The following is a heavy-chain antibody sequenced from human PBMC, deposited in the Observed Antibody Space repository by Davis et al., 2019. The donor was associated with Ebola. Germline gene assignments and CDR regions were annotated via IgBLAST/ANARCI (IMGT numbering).Heavy chain of an antibody. CDR2: INPHNGNT. Sequence: AASVKVSCKASGYTFTNYGITWVRQAPGQGLEWMGWINPHNGNTNYAQNVQGRVTMTTDTSTSTAYMELSSLRSEDTAVYYCARDRYNWNLRRWFDPWGQGTLVTVSS. CDR3: ARDRYNWNLRRWFDP. CDR1: GYTFTNYG. V-gene: IGHV1-18*04. J-gene: IGHJ5*02. D-gene: IGHD1-1*01.